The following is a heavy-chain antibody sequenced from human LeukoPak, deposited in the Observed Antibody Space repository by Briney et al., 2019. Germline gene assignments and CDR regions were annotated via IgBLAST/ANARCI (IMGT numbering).Heavy chain of an antibody. CDR3: TTVLGYRYGVTYFDY. CDR2: INSKTDGGTT. J-gene: IGHJ4*02. Sequence: KPGGSLKLSCAASGFTFSNAWMSWVRRAPGKGLEWVGRINSKTDGGTTDYAAPVKGRFTISRDDSKNTLYLQMNSLKTEDTAVYYCTTVLGYRYGVTYFDYWGQGTLVTVSS. CDR1: GFTFSNAW. D-gene: IGHD5-18*01. V-gene: IGHV3-15*01.